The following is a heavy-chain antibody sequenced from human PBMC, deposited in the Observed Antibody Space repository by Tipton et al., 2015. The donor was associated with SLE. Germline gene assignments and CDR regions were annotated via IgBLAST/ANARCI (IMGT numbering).Heavy chain of an antibody. D-gene: IGHD6-13*01. Sequence: SLRLSCAASGFTFSNYSMSWVRQAPGKGLEWVAFIRCDGSNKYYADSVQGRFTISRDNSKNTLYLQMNSLRAEDTSVYYCARATAALDYWVRGTRVTVPS. CDR3: ARATAALDY. CDR2: IRCDGSNK. J-gene: IGHJ4*02. CDR1: GFTFSNYS. V-gene: IGHV3-33*08.